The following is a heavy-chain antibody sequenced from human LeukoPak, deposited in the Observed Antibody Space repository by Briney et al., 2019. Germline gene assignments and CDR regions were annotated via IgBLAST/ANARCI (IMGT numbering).Heavy chain of an antibody. Sequence: GASVKVSCKASGYTFTSYDINWVRQATGQGLEWMGWISAYNGNTNYAQKLQGRVTMTTDTSTSTAYMELRSLRSDDTAVYYCASPHNDYGDYVWGQGTLVTVSS. V-gene: IGHV1-18*01. J-gene: IGHJ4*02. D-gene: IGHD4-17*01. CDR2: ISAYNGNT. CDR3: ASPHNDYGDYV. CDR1: GYTFTSYD.